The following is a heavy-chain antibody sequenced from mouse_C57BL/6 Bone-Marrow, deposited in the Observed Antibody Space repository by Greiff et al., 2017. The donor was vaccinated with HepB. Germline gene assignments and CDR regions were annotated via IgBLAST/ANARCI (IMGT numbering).Heavy chain of an antibody. D-gene: IGHD1-1*01. CDR1: GYTFTSYW. Sequence: QVQLQQPGTELVKPGASVKLSCKASGYTFTSYWMHWVKQRPGQGLEWIGEIDPSDSYANYNQKFKGKSTLTVDKSSSPAYMQLSSLTSEDSAVYYCARFGNYWYFDVWGTGTTVTVSS. CDR2: IDPSDSYA. V-gene: IGHV1-69*01. J-gene: IGHJ1*03. CDR3: ARFGNYWYFDV.